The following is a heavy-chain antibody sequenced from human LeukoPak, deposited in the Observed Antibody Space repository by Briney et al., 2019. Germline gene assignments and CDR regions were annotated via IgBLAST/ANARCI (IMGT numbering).Heavy chain of an antibody. V-gene: IGHV4-59*08. CDR2: IYYSGST. CDR1: GGSISSYY. D-gene: IGHD6-19*01. J-gene: IGHJ4*02. CDR3: ARHEEYSSGWSYYFDY. Sequence: PSETLSLTCTVSGGSISSYYWSWIRQSPGKGLEWIGYIYYSGSTNYNPSLKSRVTISVDTSKNQFSLKLSSVTAADTAVYYCARHEEYSSGWSYYFDYWGQGTLVTVSS.